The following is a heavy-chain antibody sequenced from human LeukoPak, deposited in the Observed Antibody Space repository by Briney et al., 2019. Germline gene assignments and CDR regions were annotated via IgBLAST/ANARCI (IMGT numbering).Heavy chain of an antibody. CDR3: ARHRVSGNSVDY. CDR1: AGSISNYY. D-gene: IGHD4-23*01. Sequence: KPSETLSLTCIVSAGSISNYYWSWIRQPAGKGLEWIGRISSRGSTNYNPSLKSRVTISVDTSKNQFSLKLSSVTAADTAVYYCARHRVSGNSVDYWGQGTLVTVSS. CDR2: ISSRGST. V-gene: IGHV4-4*07. J-gene: IGHJ4*02.